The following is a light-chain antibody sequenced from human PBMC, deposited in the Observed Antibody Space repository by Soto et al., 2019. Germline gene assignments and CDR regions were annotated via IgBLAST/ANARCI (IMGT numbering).Light chain of an antibody. Sequence: QSALTQPASVSGSPGQSITVSCIGTSGDIGTYNLVSWYQQYPDKAPKLMIFEVNKRPSGVSNRFSGSKSDSTASLTISGLQAEDEADYYCCLYLGGTSVFGGGTQLTVL. V-gene: IGLV2-23*02. J-gene: IGLJ7*01. CDR3: CLYLGGTSV. CDR2: EVN. CDR1: SGDIGTYNL.